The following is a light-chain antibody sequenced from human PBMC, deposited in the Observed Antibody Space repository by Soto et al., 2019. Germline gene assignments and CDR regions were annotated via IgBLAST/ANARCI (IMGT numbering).Light chain of an antibody. CDR3: QQYCSSPWT. Sequence: EIVLTQSPGTLSLSPGERATLSCRASQSVSSSYLAWYQQKPGQAPRLLIYGASSRATGIPDRFSGSGSGTDFTLTISRLEPEDFAVYYCQQYCSSPWTFGQGTKVEI. J-gene: IGKJ1*01. V-gene: IGKV3-20*01. CDR1: QSVSSSY. CDR2: GAS.